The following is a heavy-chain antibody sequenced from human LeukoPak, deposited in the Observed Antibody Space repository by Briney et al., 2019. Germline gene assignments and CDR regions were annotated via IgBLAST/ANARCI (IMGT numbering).Heavy chain of an antibody. Sequence: GGSLILSCAASGFAFSRYWMHWVRQAPGKGLVWVSGINSDGSSTSYADSVRGRFTISRDNAKNMLYLQMNSLRVEDTAVYYCTRGVLGGQGTLVTVSS. CDR3: TRGVL. J-gene: IGHJ4*02. CDR1: GFAFSRYW. CDR2: INSDGSST. V-gene: IGHV3-74*01.